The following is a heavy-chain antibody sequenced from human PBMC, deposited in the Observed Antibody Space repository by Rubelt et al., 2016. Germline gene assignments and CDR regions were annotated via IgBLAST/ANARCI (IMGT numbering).Heavy chain of an antibody. CDR1: GFTFDDYT. Sequence: ASGFTFDDYTMHWVRQAPGKGLEWVSLISWDGGSTYYADSVKGRLTISRDNSKNPLYLQMNSLRTEDTALYYRAKEVNGGSFDYWGQGTLVTVSS. V-gene: IGHV3-43*01. J-gene: IGHJ4*02. CDR2: ISWDGGST. D-gene: IGHD3-16*01. CDR3: AKEVNGGSFDY.